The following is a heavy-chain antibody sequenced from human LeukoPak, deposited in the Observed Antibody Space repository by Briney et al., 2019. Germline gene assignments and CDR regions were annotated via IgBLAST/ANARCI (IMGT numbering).Heavy chain of an antibody. CDR1: GDSISSYY. V-gene: IGHV4-59*08. CDR2: IYYSGST. J-gene: IGHJ4*02. CDR3: ARQGRGVGATTFDY. Sequence: NTSETLSLTCTVSGDSISSYYWSWIRQPPGKGLEWIGYIYYSGSTNYNPSLKSRVTISVDTSKNQFSLKLSSVTAADTAVYYCARQGRGVGATTFDYWGQGTLVTVSS. D-gene: IGHD1-26*01.